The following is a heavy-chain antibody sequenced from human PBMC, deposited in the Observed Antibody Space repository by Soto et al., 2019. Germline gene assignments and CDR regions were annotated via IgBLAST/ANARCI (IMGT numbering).Heavy chain of an antibody. CDR1: GGSISSGGYY. D-gene: IGHD4-17*01. CDR3: ARLASVVTTEDWYFDL. J-gene: IGHJ2*01. CDR2: IYYSGST. V-gene: IGHV4-39*01. Sequence: SETLSLTCTVSGGSISSGGYYWSWIRQHPGKGLEWIGCIYYSGSTYYNPSLKSRVTISVDTSKNQFSLKLSSVTAADTAVYYCARLASVVTTEDWYFDLWGRGTLVTVSS.